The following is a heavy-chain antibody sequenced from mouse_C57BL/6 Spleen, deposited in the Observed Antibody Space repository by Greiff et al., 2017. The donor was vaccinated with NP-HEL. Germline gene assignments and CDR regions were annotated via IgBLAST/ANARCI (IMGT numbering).Heavy chain of an antibody. D-gene: IGHD1-1*01. CDR3: TSCYYYGSTLFDY. J-gene: IGHJ2*01. CDR1: GYTFTDYE. Sequence: QVQLKQSGAELVRPGASVTLSCKASGYTFTDYEMHWVKQTPVHGLEWIGAIDPETGGTAYNQKFKGKAILTADKSSSTAYMELRSLTSEDSAVYYCTSCYYYGSTLFDYWGQGTTLTVSS. CDR2: IDPETGGT. V-gene: IGHV1-15*01.